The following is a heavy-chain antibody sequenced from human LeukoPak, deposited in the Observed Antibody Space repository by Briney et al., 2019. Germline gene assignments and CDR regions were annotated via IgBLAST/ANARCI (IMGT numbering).Heavy chain of an antibody. CDR2: IYYSGST. J-gene: IGHJ5*01. Sequence: PPETLSLTCSVSGGSISDTRDYWGWIRQPPGKRLEWIGSIYYSGSTHYNPSLRSRVSMSIDTSKRQFSLKLASVTAADTGLYYCARNHSGATGTPGGWFDSWGQGTLVIVSS. CDR1: GGSISDTRDY. D-gene: IGHD3-16*01. CDR3: ARNHSGATGTPGGWFDS. V-gene: IGHV4-39*01.